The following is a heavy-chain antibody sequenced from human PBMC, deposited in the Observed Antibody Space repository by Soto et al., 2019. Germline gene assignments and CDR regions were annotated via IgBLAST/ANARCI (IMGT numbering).Heavy chain of an antibody. Sequence: QVQLVQSGAEVKKPGSSVKVSCKASGASFSSYSINWVRQAPGQGLAWMGGIIPIFGAPNYAREFQGSVTVTEDDHTSTAYLELNSLRSEDTAVYYCARGNSYHYDSSGYKSPFHYWGQGTLVTVSS. V-gene: IGHV1-69*01. CDR1: GASFSSYS. CDR2: IIPIFGAP. J-gene: IGHJ4*02. D-gene: IGHD3-22*01. CDR3: ARGNSYHYDSSGYKSPFHY.